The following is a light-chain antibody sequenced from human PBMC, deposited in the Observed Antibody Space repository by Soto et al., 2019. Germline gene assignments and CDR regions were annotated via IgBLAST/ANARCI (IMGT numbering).Light chain of an antibody. CDR3: QQRSNWWT. Sequence: DIVWTQSPATLSLSPGERATLSCRASQSVSSYLAWYQQKPGQAPRLLIYDASNRATGIPARFSGSGSGTDFTLTISSLEPEDFAVYYCQQRSNWWTFGQGTKVDIK. J-gene: IGKJ1*01. CDR2: DAS. CDR1: QSVSSY. V-gene: IGKV3-11*01.